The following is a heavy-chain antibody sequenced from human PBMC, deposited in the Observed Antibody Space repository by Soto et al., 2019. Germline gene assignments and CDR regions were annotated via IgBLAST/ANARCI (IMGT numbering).Heavy chain of an antibody. D-gene: IGHD1-26*01. CDR3: ARGEQYSGRIFDY. CDR2: TYYRSKWYY. V-gene: IGHV6-1*01. CDR1: GDSVSCNSAG. Sequence: QTLSLTCAITGDSVSCNSAGWSWVRQSPSRGLEWLGRTYYRSKWYYEYAVSVRGRITINPDTSKNQYSLQLNSVTPEDTAVYFCARGEQYSGRIFDYWGQGTLVTVSS. J-gene: IGHJ4*01.